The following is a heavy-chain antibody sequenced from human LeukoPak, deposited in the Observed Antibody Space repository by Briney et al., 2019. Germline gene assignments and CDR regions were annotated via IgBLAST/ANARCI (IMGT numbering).Heavy chain of an antibody. V-gene: IGHV3-30*18. CDR1: GFTFSSYG. CDR3: AKDRDSSGYFVFDH. J-gene: IGHJ4*02. CDR2: ISYDGSNK. D-gene: IGHD3-22*01. Sequence: GGSLRLSCAASGFTFSSYGMHWVRQAPGQGLEWVAVISYDGSNKYYADSVKGRFTLSRDNSKNTLYLQMNSLRAEDTAVYHCAKDRDSSGYFVFDHWGQGTLVTVPS.